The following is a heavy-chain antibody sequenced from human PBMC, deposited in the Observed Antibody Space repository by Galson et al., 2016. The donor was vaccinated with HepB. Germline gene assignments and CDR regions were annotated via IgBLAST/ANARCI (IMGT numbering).Heavy chain of an antibody. D-gene: IGHD3-10*01. V-gene: IGHV3-11*06. CDR2: ISSSSGYI. Sequence: SLRLSCAASGFTFSDYYMSWIRQAPGKGLEWVSHISSSSGYISYADSVKGRFTISRDNAKNSMFLQMNSLRAEDTALYYCSRMYYYGTGRYYNRNLFDSWGQGIQVTVSS. J-gene: IGHJ4*02. CDR3: SRMYYYGTGRYYNRNLFDS. CDR1: GFTFSDYY.